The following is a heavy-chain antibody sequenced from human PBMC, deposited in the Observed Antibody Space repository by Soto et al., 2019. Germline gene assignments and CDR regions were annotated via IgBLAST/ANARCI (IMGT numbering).Heavy chain of an antibody. V-gene: IGHV6-1*01. CDR3: AGSIAVAGSFDY. Sequence: PSQTLSLPCAISGDSVSSNSAAWNWIRQSPSRGLEWLGRTYYRSKWYNDYAVSVKSRITINPDTSKNQFSLQLNSVTPEDTAVYYCAGSIAVAGSFDYWGQGTLVTVSS. J-gene: IGHJ4*02. D-gene: IGHD6-19*01. CDR1: GDSVSSNSAA. CDR2: TYYRSKWYN.